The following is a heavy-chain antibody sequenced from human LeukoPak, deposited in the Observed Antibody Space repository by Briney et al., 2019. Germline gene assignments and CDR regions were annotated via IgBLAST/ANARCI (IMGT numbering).Heavy chain of an antibody. V-gene: IGHV1-2*02. CDR2: INPNSGGT. CDR1: GYTFTGYY. CDR3: ARTRKKTYSSSWPYFDY. Sequence: GASVKVSCKASGYTFTGYYMHWVRQAPGQGLEWMGWINPNSGGTNYAQKFQGRVTMTRDTSISTAYMELSRLRYDDTAVYYCARTRKKTYSSSWPYFDYWGQGTLVTVSS. D-gene: IGHD6-13*01. J-gene: IGHJ4*02.